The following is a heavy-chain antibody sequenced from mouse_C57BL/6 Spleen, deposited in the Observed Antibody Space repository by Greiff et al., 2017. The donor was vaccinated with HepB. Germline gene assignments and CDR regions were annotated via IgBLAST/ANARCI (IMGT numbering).Heavy chain of an antibody. CDR1: GYTFTSYW. V-gene: IGHV1-64*01. D-gene: IGHD3-1*01. CDR3: ARRGYAYYYAMDY. Sequence: QVQLQQSGAELVKPGASVKLSCKASGYTFTSYWMHWVKQRPGQGLEWIGMIHPNSGSTNYNEKFKSKATLTVDKSSSTAYMQLSSLTSEDSAVYYCARRGYAYYYAMDYWGQGTSVTVSS. J-gene: IGHJ4*01. CDR2: IHPNSGST.